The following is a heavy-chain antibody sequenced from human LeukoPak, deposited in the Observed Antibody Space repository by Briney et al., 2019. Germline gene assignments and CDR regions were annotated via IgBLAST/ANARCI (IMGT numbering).Heavy chain of an antibody. D-gene: IGHD6-13*01. CDR1: GYTFTSYD. Sequence: GASVKVSCKPSGYTFTSYDINWVRQATGQGLEWMGWMNPNIGNTGYAQKFQGRVTITRNTSISTAYMELSSPRSEDTAVYYCARGPGSIAAAGQLDYWGQGTLVTVSS. CDR3: ARGPGSIAAAGQLDY. J-gene: IGHJ4*02. V-gene: IGHV1-8*03. CDR2: MNPNIGNT.